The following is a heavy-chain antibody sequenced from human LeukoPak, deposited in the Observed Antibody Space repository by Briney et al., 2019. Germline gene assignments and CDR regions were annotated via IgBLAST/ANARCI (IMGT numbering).Heavy chain of an antibody. CDR2: ISGDSSTR. Sequence: PGGSLRLSCAASGFAFSSISMNWVRQAPGKGLEWVSYISGDSSTRYYADSVKGRFTISRDSAKNSLYLQMSSLRDEDTPVYYCGGDLHSGAYTFDYWGQGTLSPSPQ. CDR1: GFAFSSIS. CDR3: GGDLHSGAYTFDY. D-gene: IGHD1-26*01. V-gene: IGHV3-48*02. J-gene: IGHJ4*02.